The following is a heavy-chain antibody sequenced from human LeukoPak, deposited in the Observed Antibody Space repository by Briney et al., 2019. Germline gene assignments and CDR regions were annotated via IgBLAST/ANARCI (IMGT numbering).Heavy chain of an antibody. CDR1: GYTFTSYY. CDR3: ARPRNPYSSSWPSFDY. D-gene: IGHD6-13*01. J-gene: IGHJ4*02. CDR2: INPSSGST. V-gene: IGHV1-46*01. Sequence: ASVKVPRKASGYTFTSYYMHWVRQAPGQGLEWMGIINPSSGSTSYAQKFQGRVTMTRDTSTSTVYMELSSLTSEDTAIYYCARPRNPYSSSWPSFDYWGQGTLVTVSS.